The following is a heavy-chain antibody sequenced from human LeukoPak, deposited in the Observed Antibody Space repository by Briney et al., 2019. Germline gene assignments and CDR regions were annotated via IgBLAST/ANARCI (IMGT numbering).Heavy chain of an antibody. CDR2: IYSGGST. Sequence: GGSLRLSCAASGFTVSSNYMGWVRQAPGKGLEWVSVIYSGGSTCYADSVKGRFTISRDNSKNTLYLQMNSLRAEDTAVYYCARVRGYYDSSGYLDYWGQGTLVTVSS. CDR1: GFTVSSNY. D-gene: IGHD3-22*01. CDR3: ARVRGYYDSSGYLDY. J-gene: IGHJ4*02. V-gene: IGHV3-53*01.